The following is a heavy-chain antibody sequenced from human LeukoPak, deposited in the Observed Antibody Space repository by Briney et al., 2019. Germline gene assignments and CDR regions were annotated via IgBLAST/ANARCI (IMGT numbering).Heavy chain of an antibody. CDR1: GYTFTGYY. V-gene: IGHV1-2*04. CDR3: ARSDSIRGYYYGMDV. Sequence: GASVKVSCKASGYTFTGYYMHWVRQAPGQGLEWMGWINPNSGGTNYAQKFQGWVTMTRDTSISTAYMELSRLRSDDTAVYYCARSDSIRGYYYGMDVWGQGTTVTVSS. CDR2: INPNSGGT. D-gene: IGHD2-2*02. J-gene: IGHJ6*02.